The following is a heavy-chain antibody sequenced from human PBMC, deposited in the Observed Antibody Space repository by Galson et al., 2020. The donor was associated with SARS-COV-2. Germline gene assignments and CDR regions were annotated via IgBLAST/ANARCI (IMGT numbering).Heavy chain of an antibody. J-gene: IGHJ1*01. CDR1: GFSFSDYY. D-gene: IGHD2-15*01. CDR3: ARNGRECSGGICYGAEYFQH. Sequence: GESLKISCVASGFSFSDYYMSWIRQAPGKGLEWISYISSSGSYTNYADSVKGRFTISRDNAKNSLYLEVNSLRAKDTAVYYCARNGRECSGGICYGAEYFQHWGQGTLVTVSS. CDR2: ISSSGSYT. V-gene: IGHV3-11*06.